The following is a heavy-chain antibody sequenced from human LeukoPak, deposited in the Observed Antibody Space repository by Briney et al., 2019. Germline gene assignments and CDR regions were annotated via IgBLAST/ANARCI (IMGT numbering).Heavy chain of an antibody. D-gene: IGHD3-10*01. CDR1: GYTFTSYD. CDR2: MNPNSGNT. V-gene: IGHV1-8*01. Sequence: ASVKVSCKASGYTFTSYDINWVRQATGQGLEWMGWMNPNSGNTGYAQKFQGRVTMTRNTSISTAYMELSSLRSEDTAVYYCARGCRITMVRGVMGRNYSYYYMDVWGKGTTVTISS. J-gene: IGHJ6*03. CDR3: ARGCRITMVRGVMGRNYSYYYMDV.